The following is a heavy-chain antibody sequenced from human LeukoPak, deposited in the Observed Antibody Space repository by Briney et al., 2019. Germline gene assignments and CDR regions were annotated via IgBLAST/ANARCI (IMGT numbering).Heavy chain of an antibody. Sequence: SETLSLTCTVSGGSISSGGYYWSWIRQHPGKGLEWIGYIYYSGSTYYNPPLKSRVTISVDTSKNQFSLKLSSVTAADTAVYYCARDSGGRIAAAGWFDYWGQGTLVTVSS. CDR3: ARDSGGRIAAAGWFDY. V-gene: IGHV4-31*03. D-gene: IGHD6-13*01. J-gene: IGHJ4*02. CDR2: IYYSGST. CDR1: GGSISSGGYY.